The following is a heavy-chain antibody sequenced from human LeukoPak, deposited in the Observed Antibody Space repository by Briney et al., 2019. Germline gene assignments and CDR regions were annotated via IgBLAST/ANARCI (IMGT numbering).Heavy chain of an antibody. Sequence: GGSLTLSCAASGFLFSGYTIKGVLQAPAKGLEWVSSISSCRCYIFYAHAVKGRFTISRDNAKNLVYLQMNSLRPDNPAVLYSVKNYDYGQYRFRFDHWGQGTVVTVSS. CDR2: ISSCRCYI. D-gene: IGHD4-17*01. CDR3: VKNYDYGQYRFRFDH. V-gene: IGHV3-21*01. J-gene: IGHJ5*02. CDR1: GFLFSGYT.